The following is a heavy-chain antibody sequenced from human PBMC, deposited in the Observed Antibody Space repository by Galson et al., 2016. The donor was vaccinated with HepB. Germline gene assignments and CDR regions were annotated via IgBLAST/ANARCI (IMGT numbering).Heavy chain of an antibody. Sequence: SLRLSCAASGFTFSDYYMSWIRQAPGKGPEWGSYISTSSSTIYYTDSVKGRFTISKDNAKNSLYLQMNSLRTEDTAVYYCARVRRVFRYFEWSLNSPNDNWGQGTMVTVSS. CDR1: GFTFSDYY. CDR3: ARVRRVFRYFEWSLNSPNDN. V-gene: IGHV3-11*01. CDR2: ISTSSSTI. D-gene: IGHD3-9*01. J-gene: IGHJ3*02.